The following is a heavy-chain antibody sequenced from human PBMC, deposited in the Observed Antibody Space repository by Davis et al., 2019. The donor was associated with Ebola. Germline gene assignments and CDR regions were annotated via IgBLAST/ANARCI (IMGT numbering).Heavy chain of an antibody. J-gene: IGHJ5*02. V-gene: IGHV4-34*01. CDR3: ARGVIGNWDDP. CDR1: GGSFSGYY. CDR2: INHSGST. D-gene: IGHD3-16*01. Sequence: SETLSLTCAVYGGSFSGYYWSWIRQPPGKGLEWIGEINHSGSTNYNPSLKSRVTISVDTSKNQFSLKLSSVTAADTAVYYCARGVIGNWDDPWGQGTLVTVSS.